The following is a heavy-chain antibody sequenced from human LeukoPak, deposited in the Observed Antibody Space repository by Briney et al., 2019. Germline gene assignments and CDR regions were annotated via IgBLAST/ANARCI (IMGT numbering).Heavy chain of an antibody. Sequence: GGSLRLSCAASGLTVSSNYMSWVRQAPGKGLKWVSVIHSGGSTYYADSVKGRFTISRDNSKNTLYLQMNSLRAEDTAVYYCARGYSGYDPFDYWGQGTLVTVSS. V-gene: IGHV3-66*01. CDR1: GLTVSSNY. J-gene: IGHJ4*02. CDR3: ARGYSGYDPFDY. CDR2: IHSGGST. D-gene: IGHD5-12*01.